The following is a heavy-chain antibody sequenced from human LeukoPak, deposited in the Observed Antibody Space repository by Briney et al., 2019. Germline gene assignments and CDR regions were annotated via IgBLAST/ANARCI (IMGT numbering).Heavy chain of an antibody. D-gene: IGHD3-9*01. CDR3: ARDRGDYDILTGYSYNWFDP. Sequence: SVKVSCKASGGTFSSYAISWVRQAPGQGLEWMGRIIPILGIANYAQKFQGRVTITADKSTSTAYMELSSLRSEDTAVYYCARDRGDYDILTGYSYNWFDPWGQGTLVTVSS. V-gene: IGHV1-69*04. CDR2: IIPILGIA. J-gene: IGHJ5*02. CDR1: GGTFSSYA.